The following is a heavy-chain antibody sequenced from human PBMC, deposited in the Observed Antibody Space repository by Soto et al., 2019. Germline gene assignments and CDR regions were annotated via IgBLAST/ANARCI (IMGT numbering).Heavy chain of an antibody. Sequence: GGSLRLSCAASGFTFSNYYMRWVRQAPGEGLQWVSVISSNSGSTYYADSVKSRFTISRDTSHNTLYLQVHSLTAEDTAVYYCAKDRQERGNSALYFDFWGQGAQVTVSS. CDR2: ISSNSGST. J-gene: IGHJ5*01. CDR1: GFTFSNYY. V-gene: IGHV3-23*01. D-gene: IGHD3-16*01. CDR3: AKDRQERGNSALYFDF.